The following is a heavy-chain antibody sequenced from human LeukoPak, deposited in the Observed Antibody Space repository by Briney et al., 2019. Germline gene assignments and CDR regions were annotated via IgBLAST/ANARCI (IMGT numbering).Heavy chain of an antibody. CDR1: GGSISSYY. J-gene: IGHJ3*01. CDR2: IYYSGST. Sequence: SETLSLTCTVSGGSISSYYWSWIRQPPGKGLEWIGYIYYSGSTNYNPSLKSRVTISVDTSKNQFSLKLSSVTAADTAVYYCARNLLPAHKGAFDVWGQGTLVTVSS. CDR3: ARNLLPAHKGAFDV. V-gene: IGHV4-59*01. D-gene: IGHD2-2*01.